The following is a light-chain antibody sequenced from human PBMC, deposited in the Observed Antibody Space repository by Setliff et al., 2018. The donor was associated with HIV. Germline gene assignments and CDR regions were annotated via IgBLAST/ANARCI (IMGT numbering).Light chain of an antibody. Sequence: QSALTQPASVSGSPGQSITISCTGSSSDVGNYNYVSWYQQLPDKAPKLVIYDVSKRPSGVSHRFSGSKSDNTASLTISGLQAEDEADYYCCSYAGRSTYVFGTGTKVTVL. J-gene: IGLJ1*01. V-gene: IGLV2-14*03. CDR1: SSDVGNYNY. CDR3: CSYAGRSTYV. CDR2: DVS.